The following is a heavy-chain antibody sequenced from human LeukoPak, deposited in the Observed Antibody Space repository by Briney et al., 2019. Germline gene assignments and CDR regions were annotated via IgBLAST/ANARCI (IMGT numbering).Heavy chain of an antibody. D-gene: IGHD3-3*01. Sequence: GGSLRLSCAASGFTFSNAWMSWVRQAPGKGLEWVGRIKSKPDGGTIHYAAPVKGRFTVSRDDSKNTVYLQMNSLITEDTAVYYCTTDYDAGYWGQGTLVTVSS. V-gene: IGHV3-15*01. CDR3: TTDYDAGY. CDR2: IKSKPDGGTI. CDR1: GFTFSNAW. J-gene: IGHJ4*02.